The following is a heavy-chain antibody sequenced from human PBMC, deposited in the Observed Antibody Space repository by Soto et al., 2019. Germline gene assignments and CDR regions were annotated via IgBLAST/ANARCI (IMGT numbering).Heavy chain of an antibody. J-gene: IGHJ4*02. Sequence: QVQLQESGPGLVKPSETLSLTCTVSGGSISSYYWSWIRQPPGKGLEWIGYIYYSGSTNCNPSLKSRVTISVDTSKNQFSVKLSSVTAADTAVYYCARRYGGNFDYWGQGTLLTVSS. D-gene: IGHD3-16*01. CDR2: IYYSGST. CDR1: GGSISSYY. CDR3: ARRYGGNFDY. V-gene: IGHV4-59*01.